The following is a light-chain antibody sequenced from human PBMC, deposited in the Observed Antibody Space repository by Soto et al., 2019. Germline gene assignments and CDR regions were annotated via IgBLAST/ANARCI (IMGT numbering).Light chain of an antibody. CDR1: QDISDY. CDR2: EAS. Sequence: DIQMTQSPSFLSAPVGDRVTITCRASQDISDYLAWYQQKPGKAPNLLIYEASTLQSGVPSRFSGSGSGTEFTLSVSSLQPEDFATYYCLQLDSYPRTFGQGTKVDIK. CDR3: LQLDSYPRT. J-gene: IGKJ1*01. V-gene: IGKV1-9*01.